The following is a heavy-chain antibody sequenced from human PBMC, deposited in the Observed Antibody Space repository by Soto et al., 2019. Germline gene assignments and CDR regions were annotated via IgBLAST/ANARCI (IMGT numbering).Heavy chain of an antibody. V-gene: IGHV1-18*01. CDR2: ISAYNGNT. CDR3: ARGRGPDYDYIWGSYRYTGGWYFDL. J-gene: IGHJ2*01. Sequence: QVQLVQSGAEVKKPGASVKVSCKASGYTFTSYGISWVRQAPGQGLEWMGWISAYNGNTNYAQKLQGRVTMTTDTSTSTAYMELRSLRSYDTAVYYCARGRGPDYDYIWGSYRYTGGWYFDLWGRGTLVTVSS. CDR1: GYTFTSYG. D-gene: IGHD3-16*02.